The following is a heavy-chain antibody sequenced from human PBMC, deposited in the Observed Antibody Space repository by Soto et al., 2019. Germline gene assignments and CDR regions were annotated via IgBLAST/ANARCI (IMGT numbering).Heavy chain of an antibody. CDR3: ARDSRAMFPMDY. V-gene: IGHV3-33*01. J-gene: IGHJ4*02. D-gene: IGHD3-10*02. Sequence: GGSLRLSCAASGFTFSSYGMHWVRQAPGKGLEWVAVIWYDGSNKYYADSVKGRFTISRDNSKNTLYLQMNSLRAEDTAVYYCARDSRAMFPMDYWGQGTLVTVSS. CDR1: GFTFSSYG. CDR2: IWYDGSNK.